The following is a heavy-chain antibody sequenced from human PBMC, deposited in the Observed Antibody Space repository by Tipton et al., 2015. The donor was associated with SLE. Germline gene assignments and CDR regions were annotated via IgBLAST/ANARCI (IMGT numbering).Heavy chain of an antibody. J-gene: IGHJ4*02. CDR1: GFTFGEDS. Sequence: SLRLSCTASGFTFGEDSMSWFRQAPGKGLEWVGFIRSKTYGGSTEYAASVKGRFTISRDDSRSIAHLQMNSLRTEDTAVYYCTRSHGSGSCLGRCDWGQGTLVTVSS. D-gene: IGHD3-10*01. CDR2: IRSKTYGGST. V-gene: IGHV3-49*03. CDR3: TRSHGSGSCLGRCD.